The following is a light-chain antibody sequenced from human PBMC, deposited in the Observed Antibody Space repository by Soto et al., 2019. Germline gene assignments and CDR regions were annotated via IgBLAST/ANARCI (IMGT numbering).Light chain of an antibody. CDR2: GVS. CDR1: QSVSSSY. J-gene: IGKJ1*01. Sequence: EIVLTQSPGTLSLSPGERATLSCRASQSVSSSYLAWYHQKPGQAPRLLIYGVSTRATGIPARFSGSGSGTEFTLTISSLQPDDFATYYCQQYNSWWTFGQGTKVDIK. CDR3: QQYNSWWT. V-gene: IGKV3-20*01.